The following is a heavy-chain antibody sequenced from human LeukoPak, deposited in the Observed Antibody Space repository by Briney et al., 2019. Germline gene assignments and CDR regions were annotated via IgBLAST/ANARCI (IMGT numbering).Heavy chain of an antibody. Sequence: PGGSLRLSCAASGFTFSRYWMHGVRQAPGKGLVWVSRINTDGRTITYADSVKGRFTISRDNAKNTLYLQMNSLRAEDTAVYYCVRSAFLTTEFYFDYWGHGTLVTVSS. CDR3: VRSAFLTTEFYFDY. V-gene: IGHV3-74*01. CDR1: GFTFSRYW. D-gene: IGHD4-11*01. J-gene: IGHJ4*01. CDR2: INTDGRTI.